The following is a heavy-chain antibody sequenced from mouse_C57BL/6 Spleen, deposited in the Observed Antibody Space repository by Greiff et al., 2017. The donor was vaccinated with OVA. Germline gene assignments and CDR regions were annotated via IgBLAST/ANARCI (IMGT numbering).Heavy chain of an antibody. J-gene: IGHJ3*01. CDR2: YPGSGNTY. CDR3: RDYYGSSSWFAY. CDR1: YTFTDYYM. D-gene: IGHD1-1*01. V-gene: IGHV1-83*01. Sequence: VQLKESGPELVKPGASVKMSCKASGYTFTDYYMHWVKQKPGKGLEWIGEIYPGSGNTYYNEKFKGKATLTADTSSSTAYMQLSSLTSEDSAVYFCARDYYGSSSWFAYWGQGTLVTVSA.